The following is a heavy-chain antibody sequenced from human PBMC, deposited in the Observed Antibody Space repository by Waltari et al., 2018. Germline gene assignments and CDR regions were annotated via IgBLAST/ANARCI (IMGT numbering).Heavy chain of an antibody. V-gene: IGHV1-2*04. Sequence: QVQLVQSGAEVKKPGASVKVSCKASGYTFTGYYMHWVRQAPGQGLEWMGWINPNSGGTNYAQKCQGWVTMTRDTSISTAYMELSRLRSDDTAVYYCARRGARRFAFDIWGQGTMVTVSS. D-gene: IGHD3-10*01. J-gene: IGHJ3*02. CDR2: INPNSGGT. CDR3: ARRGARRFAFDI. CDR1: GYTFTGYY.